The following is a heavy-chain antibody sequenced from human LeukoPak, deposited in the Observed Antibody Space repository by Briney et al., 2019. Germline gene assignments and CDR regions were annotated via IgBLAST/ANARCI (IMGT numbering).Heavy chain of an antibody. Sequence: QPGGSLRLSCAASGFTFSSYGMHWVRQAPGKGLEWVAVIWYDGSNKYYADSVKGRFTISRDNSKNTLYLQMNSLRAEDTAVYYCAREEGSSSSPPDYWGQGTLVTVSS. CDR2: IWYDGSNK. CDR3: AREEGSSSSPPDY. V-gene: IGHV3-33*01. J-gene: IGHJ4*02. CDR1: GFTFSSYG. D-gene: IGHD6-6*01.